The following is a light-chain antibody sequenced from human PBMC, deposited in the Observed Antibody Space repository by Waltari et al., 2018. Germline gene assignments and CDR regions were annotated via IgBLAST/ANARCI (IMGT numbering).Light chain of an antibody. Sequence: QSALTQPASVSGSPGQSLTISCPGTSSDVGGYNFVPWYQQHPGKAPKLIIYDVSQRPSGVSDRFSGSQSGNTASLTISGLQAEDEADYYCSSYTSSSTWLFGGGTKLTVL. CDR1: SSDVGGYNF. V-gene: IGLV2-14*03. J-gene: IGLJ3*02. CDR3: SSYTSSSTWL. CDR2: DVS.